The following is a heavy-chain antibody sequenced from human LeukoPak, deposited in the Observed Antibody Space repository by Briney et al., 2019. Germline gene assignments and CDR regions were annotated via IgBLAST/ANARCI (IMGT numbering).Heavy chain of an antibody. D-gene: IGHD3-16*01. CDR1: GFTLSSYW. CDR2: MNSDGRAT. Sequence: GGSLRLSCAVSGFTLSSYWMHWVRRAPGKGLVWVSRMNSDGRATTYADSVKGRFTISRDNAKNTLYLQMNSLRAEDTAVYYCAREFEATGFWALDYWGQGTLVTASS. J-gene: IGHJ4*02. CDR3: AREFEATGFWALDY. V-gene: IGHV3-74*01.